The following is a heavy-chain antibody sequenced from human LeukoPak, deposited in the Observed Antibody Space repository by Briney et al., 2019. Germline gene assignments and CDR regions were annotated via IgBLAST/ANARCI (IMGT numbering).Heavy chain of an antibody. V-gene: IGHV4-39*07. D-gene: IGHD6-19*01. CDR3: AGERGEEYSSGWYKTNYFYN. Sequence: SETLSLTCTVSGDSFTSVTDYWAWIRQPPGKGLEWIASGDYSGGTYYNPSLESRVAVSADMSKNQISLKLTSVTGADTAVYYCAGERGEEYSSGWYKTNYFYNWGQGIRVTVSS. CDR2: GDYSGGT. CDR1: GDSFTSVTDY. J-gene: IGHJ4*02.